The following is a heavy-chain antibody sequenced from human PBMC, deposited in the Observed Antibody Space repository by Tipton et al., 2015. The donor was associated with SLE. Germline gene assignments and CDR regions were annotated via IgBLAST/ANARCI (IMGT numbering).Heavy chain of an antibody. J-gene: IGHJ3*02. CDR2: IYTRGST. V-gene: IGHV4-59*10. CDR3: ARRAYSSSWYGAFDI. CDR1: GGSISSYY. Sequence: TLSLTCAVYGGSISSYYWSWIRQPAGKGLEWIGRIYTRGSTNYNPSLKGRVTMSVDTSKNQFSLKLGSVTAADTAVYYCARRAYSSSWYGAFDIWGQGTMVTVSS. D-gene: IGHD6-13*01.